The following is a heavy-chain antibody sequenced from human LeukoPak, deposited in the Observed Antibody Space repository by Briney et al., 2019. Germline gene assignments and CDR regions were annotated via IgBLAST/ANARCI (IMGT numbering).Heavy chain of an antibody. D-gene: IGHD5-18*01. CDR2: ISSSGVST. Sequence: GRSLRLSCAASGFTFSNCAMSWVRQAPGKGLEWVSAISSSGVSTYFADSVKGRFTISRDNSKNTLFLQMNGLRAEDTAVYYCAKSPPTSRYSYGYISYYYMDVWGKGTTVTVSS. CDR3: AKSPPTSRYSYGYISYYYMDV. V-gene: IGHV3-23*01. J-gene: IGHJ6*03. CDR1: GFTFSNCA.